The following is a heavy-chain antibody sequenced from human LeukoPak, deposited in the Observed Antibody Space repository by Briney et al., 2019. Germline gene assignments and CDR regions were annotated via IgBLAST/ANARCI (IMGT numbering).Heavy chain of an antibody. CDR3: AEALEARWREYYFDY. Sequence: GGSLRLSCAASGFTFSSYAMNWVRQAPGRGLEWVSTISGSGDSTYYADSVKGRFTISRDNSKNTLYLQMNSLRAEDTAVYYCAEALEARWREYYFDYWGQGTLVAVSS. D-gene: IGHD3-10*01. J-gene: IGHJ4*02. CDR1: GFTFSSYA. V-gene: IGHV3-23*01. CDR2: ISGSGDST.